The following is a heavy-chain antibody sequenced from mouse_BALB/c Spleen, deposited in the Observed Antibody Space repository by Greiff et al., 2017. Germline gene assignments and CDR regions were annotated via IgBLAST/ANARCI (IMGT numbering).Heavy chain of an antibody. CDR3: ARGGMITTGLAY. CDR2: ISDGGSYT. CDR1: GFTFSDYY. D-gene: IGHD2-4*01. J-gene: IGHJ3*01. Sequence: EVKLMESGGGLVKPGGSLKLSCAASGFTFSDYYMYWVRQTPEKRLEWVATISDGGSYTYYPDSVKGRFTISRDNAKNNLYLQMSSLKSEDTAMYYCARGGMITTGLAYWGQGTLVTVSA. V-gene: IGHV5-4*02.